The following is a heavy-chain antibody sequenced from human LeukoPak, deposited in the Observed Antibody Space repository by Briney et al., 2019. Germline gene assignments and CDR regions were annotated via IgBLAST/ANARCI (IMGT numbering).Heavy chain of an antibody. CDR2: IWYDGSNK. V-gene: IGHV3-33*06. CDR3: AKGALAVAGIDY. J-gene: IGHJ4*02. D-gene: IGHD6-19*01. CDR1: GFTSSSYG. Sequence: PGRSLRLSCAASGFTSSSYGMHWVRQAPGKGLEWVAVIWYDGSNKYYADSVKGRFTISRDNSKNTLYLLMNSLRAEDTAVYYCAKGALAVAGIDYWGQGTLVTVSS.